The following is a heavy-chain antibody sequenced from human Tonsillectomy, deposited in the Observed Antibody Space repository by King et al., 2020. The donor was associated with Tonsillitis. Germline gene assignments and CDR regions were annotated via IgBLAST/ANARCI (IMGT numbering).Heavy chain of an antibody. D-gene: IGHD1-26*01. J-gene: IGHJ6*02. CDR2: ISGSGGST. Sequence: VQLVESGGGLVQPGVSLRLSCAASGFTFSSYAMSWVRQAPGKGLEWVSAISGSGGSTYYADSLKGRFTISRDNSKNTLYLQMNSLRAEDTAVYYCAKEIVGATTWYYGMDVWGQGTTVTVSS. V-gene: IGHV3-23*04. CDR1: GFTFSSYA. CDR3: AKEIVGATTWYYGMDV.